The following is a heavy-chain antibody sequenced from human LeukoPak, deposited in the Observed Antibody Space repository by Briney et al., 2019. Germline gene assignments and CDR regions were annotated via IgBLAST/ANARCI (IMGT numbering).Heavy chain of an antibody. D-gene: IGHD3-3*01. J-gene: IGHJ5*02. V-gene: IGHV1-69*13. CDR1: GYSFTGYY. Sequence: RASVKVSCKASGYSFTGYYIHWVRQAPGQGLEWMGGIIPSFGTANYAQKFQGRVTITADESTSTAYMELSSLRSEDTAVYYCARGVRFLEWSAKINWFDPWGQGTLVTVSS. CDR3: ARGVRFLEWSAKINWFDP. CDR2: IIPSFGTA.